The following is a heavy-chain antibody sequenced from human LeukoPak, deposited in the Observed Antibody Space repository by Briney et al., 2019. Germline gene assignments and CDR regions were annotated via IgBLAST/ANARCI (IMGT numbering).Heavy chain of an antibody. J-gene: IGHJ4*02. CDR3: ARAYSGSYPPTYYFDY. CDR1: GYTFTGYY. D-gene: IGHD1-26*01. CDR2: INPNSGGT. Sequence: APVKVSCKASGYTFTGYYMHWVRQAPGQGLEWMGWINPNSGGTNYAQKFQGRVTMTRDTSISTAYMELSSLRSEDTAVYYCARAYSGSYPPTYYFDYWGQGTLVTVSS. V-gene: IGHV1-2*02.